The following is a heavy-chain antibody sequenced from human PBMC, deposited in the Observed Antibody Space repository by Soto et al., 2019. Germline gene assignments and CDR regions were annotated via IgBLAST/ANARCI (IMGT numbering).Heavy chain of an antibody. CDR1: GYTFTSYD. J-gene: IGHJ6*02. D-gene: IGHD6-19*01. Sequence: QVQLVQSGAEVKKPGASVKVSCKAFGYTFTSYDINWVRQATGQGLEWMGWMNPNSGNTGYAQKFQGRVTMTRNTSISTAYMELSSLRSEDTAVYYCARDHSSGWYGPYYYYGMDVWGQGTTVTVSS. V-gene: IGHV1-8*01. CDR2: MNPNSGNT. CDR3: ARDHSSGWYGPYYYYGMDV.